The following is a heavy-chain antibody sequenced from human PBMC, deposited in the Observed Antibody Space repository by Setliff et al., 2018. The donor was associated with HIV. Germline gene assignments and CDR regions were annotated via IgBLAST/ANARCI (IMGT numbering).Heavy chain of an antibody. Sequence: ASVKVSCKASGYTFTSFGLSWVRQAPGQGLEWMAWISLYNDDTNLAPGFRGRVTLTTDTSTRTAYMELTSLTSDDTAVYYCATVRTQTGMNMVRGRLTDPARYPLDYWGQGTLVTVSS. V-gene: IGHV1-18*01. J-gene: IGHJ4*02. D-gene: IGHD3-10*01. CDR2: ISLYNDDT. CDR3: ATVRTQTGMNMVRGRLTDPARYPLDY. CDR1: GYTFTSFG.